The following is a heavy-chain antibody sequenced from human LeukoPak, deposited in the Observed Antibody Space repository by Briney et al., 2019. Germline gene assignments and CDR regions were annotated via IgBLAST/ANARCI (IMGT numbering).Heavy chain of an antibody. CDR2: IYHSGST. CDR3: ARVPPGHDAFDI. V-gene: IGHV4-4*02. CDR1: GGSISSSNR. D-gene: IGHD7-27*01. J-gene: IGHJ3*02. Sequence: PSGTLSLTCAVSGGSISSSNRWSWVRQPPGKGLEWIGEIYHSGSTNYNPSLKSRVTISVDRSKNQFSLKLSSVTAADTAVYYCARVPPGHDAFDIWGQGTMVTVSS.